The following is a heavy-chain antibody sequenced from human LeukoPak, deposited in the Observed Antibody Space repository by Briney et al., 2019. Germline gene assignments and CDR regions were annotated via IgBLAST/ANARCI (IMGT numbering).Heavy chain of an antibody. V-gene: IGHV3-23*01. CDR2: CLDSSCTE. J-gene: IGHJ4*02. CDR3: VRDSEGGSDY. D-gene: IGHD1-26*01. CDR1: GFTFGTFD. Sequence: GGSLRPSCAASGFTFGTFDMSWVRQAPGKGLEWVSTLACLDSSCTEYYSDSVKGRFSISRDKSKSTLSLQVNSLRVEDTAMYYCVRDSEGGSDYWGQGTLVTVSS.